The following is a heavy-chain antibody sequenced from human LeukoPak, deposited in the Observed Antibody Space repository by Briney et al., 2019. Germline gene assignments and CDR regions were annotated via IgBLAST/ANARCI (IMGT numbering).Heavy chain of an antibody. V-gene: IGHV4-39*01. CDR2: IYYSGST. D-gene: IGHD6-13*01. CDR3: SRETTSTSWY. Sequence: SETLSLTCTVSGGSTSSSSYYWAWIRQPPGKGLEWFGSIYYSGSTFYSPSLKSRVTVSVDTSKNPFSLKLSSVTAADPAVYFCSRETTSTSWYWGQGTLVTVSS. CDR1: GGSTSSSSYY. J-gene: IGHJ4*02.